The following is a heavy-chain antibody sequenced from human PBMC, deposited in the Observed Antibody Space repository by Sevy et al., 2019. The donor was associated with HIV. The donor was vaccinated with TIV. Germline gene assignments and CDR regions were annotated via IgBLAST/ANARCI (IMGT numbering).Heavy chain of an antibody. D-gene: IGHD2-15*01. CDR2: ISDNNIRK. V-gene: IGHV3-48*01. CDR1: GFTFSSYS. CDR3: ARALAALPYYYYGMDV. Sequence: GGSLRLSCVVSGFTFSSYSMNWVRQAPGKGLEWVSYISDNNIRKYNAGSVKGRCTISRENAKNSLYLQMNSLRAEDTAGYYCARALAALPYYYYGMDVWGQGTTVTVSS. J-gene: IGHJ6*02.